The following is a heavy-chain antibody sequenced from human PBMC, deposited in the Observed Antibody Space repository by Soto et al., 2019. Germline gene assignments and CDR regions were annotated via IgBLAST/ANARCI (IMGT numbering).Heavy chain of an antibody. D-gene: IGHD2-15*01. CDR2: IIPILGIA. J-gene: IGHJ6*03. V-gene: IGHV1-69*02. Sequence: ASVKVSCKASGGTFSSYTISWVRQAPGQGLEWMGRIIPILGIANYAQKFQGRVTITADKSTSTAYMELSSLRSEDTAVYYCARGGHQGFCSGGSCYSASYYYYYMDVWGKGTTVTVS. CDR3: ARGGHQGFCSGGSCYSASYYYYYMDV. CDR1: GGTFSSYT.